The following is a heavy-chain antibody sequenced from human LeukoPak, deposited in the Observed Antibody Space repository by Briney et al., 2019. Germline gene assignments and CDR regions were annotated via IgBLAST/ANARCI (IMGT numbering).Heavy chain of an antibody. V-gene: IGHV3-64*02. J-gene: IGHJ2*01. D-gene: IGHD1-26*01. CDR2: IGGDGLTT. CDR1: GFTFGSYS. Sequence: QPGGSLRLSCAASGFTFGSYSMHWVRQAPGKGPEFVSVIGGDGLTTFYADSVKDRFTISRDNSKSTLYLEMGSLRAEDMAVYYWGKEGGGSGLWYYDLWGRGTLVTVSS. CDR3: GKEGGGSGLWYYDL.